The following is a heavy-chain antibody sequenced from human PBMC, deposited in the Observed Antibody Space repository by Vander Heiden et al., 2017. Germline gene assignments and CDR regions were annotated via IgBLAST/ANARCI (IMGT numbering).Heavy chain of an antibody. CDR2: ISGSGGST. D-gene: IGHD2-2*01. Sequence: EVQLLESGGGLVQPGGSLRLACAAAGFTLSSYAMSWVRQAPGKGLEWVSAISGSGGSTYYADSVKGRFTISRDNSKNTLYLQMNSLRAEDTAVYYCAKVSGYIVVVPASYGMDVWGQGTTVTVSS. CDR3: AKVSGYIVVVPASYGMDV. V-gene: IGHV3-23*01. J-gene: IGHJ6*02. CDR1: GFTLSSYA.